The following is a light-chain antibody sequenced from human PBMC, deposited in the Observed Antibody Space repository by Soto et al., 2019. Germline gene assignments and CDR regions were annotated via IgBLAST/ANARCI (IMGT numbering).Light chain of an antibody. V-gene: IGKV1-5*03. CDR3: QQYNTYPWT. Sequence: DIQMTQSPSTLSASLGDRVTITCRASQSINSWLAWYQQKPGKAPKLLIYRASTLESGVPSRFSCSESGTEFSLTISSLQPDDFATYYCQQYNTYPWTFGQGTKVEIK. CDR2: RAS. J-gene: IGKJ1*01. CDR1: QSINSW.